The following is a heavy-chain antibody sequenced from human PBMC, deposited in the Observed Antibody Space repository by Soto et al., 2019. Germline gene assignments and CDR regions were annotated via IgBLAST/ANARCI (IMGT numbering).Heavy chain of an antibody. D-gene: IGHD6-19*01. V-gene: IGHV3-33*01. J-gene: IGHJ4*02. Sequence: GESLKISCAASGFTFSSYGMHWVRQAPGKGLEWVAVIWYDGSNKYYADSVKGRFTISRDNSKNTLYLQMNSLRAEDTAVYYCARFGSSGWHYYFDYWGQGTLVTVSS. CDR3: ARFGSSGWHYYFDY. CDR2: IWYDGSNK. CDR1: GFTFSSYG.